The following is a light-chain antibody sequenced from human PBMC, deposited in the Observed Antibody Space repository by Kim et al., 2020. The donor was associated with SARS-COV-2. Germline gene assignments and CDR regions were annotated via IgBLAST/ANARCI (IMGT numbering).Light chain of an antibody. J-gene: IGKJ1*01. V-gene: IGKV3-11*01. CDR1: QSISSY. CDR3: QQRSTWPPWT. CDR2: DAS. Sequence: SPGERATLSCRASQSISSYLAWYQQKPGQAPRLLIYDASNRATGIPARFSGSGSGTDFTLTISSLEPEDFAVYYGQQRSTWPPWTFGQGTKVDIK.